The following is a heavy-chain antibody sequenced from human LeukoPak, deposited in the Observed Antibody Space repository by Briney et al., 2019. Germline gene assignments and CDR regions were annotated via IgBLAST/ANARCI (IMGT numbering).Heavy chain of an antibody. CDR3: ATNNAWAFDY. D-gene: IGHD1/OR15-1a*01. J-gene: IGHJ4*02. Sequence: GGSLRLSCAASTFTVFSNYMTWVRQAPGKGLEWVASINQDGSERYYVDSVKGRFTISRDNAKNLLFLQMNSLRAEDTAVYYCATNNAWAFDYWGQETLVTVSS. V-gene: IGHV3-7*01. CDR1: TFTVFSNY. CDR2: INQDGSER.